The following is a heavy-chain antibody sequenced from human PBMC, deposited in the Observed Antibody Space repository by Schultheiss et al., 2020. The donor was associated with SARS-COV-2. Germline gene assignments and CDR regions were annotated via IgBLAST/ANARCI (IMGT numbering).Heavy chain of an antibody. Sequence: GSLRLSCTVSGGSVSSGSYYWSWIRQPPGKGLEWIGYIYYSGSTNYNPSLKSRLTISVDTSKNQFSLKLNSVTAADTAVYYCARPDYYYYYMDVWGRGTTVTV. J-gene: IGHJ6*03. CDR3: ARPDYYYYYMDV. CDR2: IYYSGST. V-gene: IGHV4-61*01. CDR1: GGSVSSGSYY. D-gene: IGHD1-14*01.